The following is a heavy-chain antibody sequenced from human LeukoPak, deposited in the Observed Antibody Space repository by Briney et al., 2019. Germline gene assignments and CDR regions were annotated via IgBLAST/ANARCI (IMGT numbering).Heavy chain of an antibody. CDR1: GGSISSYY. CDR2: IYYSGST. Sequence: SETLSLTCTVSGGSISSYYWSWIRQPPGKGLEWFGYIYYSGSTNYNPSLKSRVTISVDTSKNQFSLKLSSVTAADTAVYYCARVAIFVSYFDYWGQGTLVTVSS. CDR3: ARVAIFVSYFDY. V-gene: IGHV4-59*01. D-gene: IGHD3-3*01. J-gene: IGHJ4*02.